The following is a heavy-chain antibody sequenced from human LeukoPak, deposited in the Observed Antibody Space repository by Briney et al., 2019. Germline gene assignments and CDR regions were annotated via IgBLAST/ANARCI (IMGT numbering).Heavy chain of an antibody. CDR1: GGSISSSSYY. CDR3: ARLTIVGATKTPDY. V-gene: IGHV4-39*01. Sequence: KPSETLSLTCTVSGGSISSSSYYWGWIRQPPGKGLEWSGSIYYSESTYYNPSLKSRFTISVDTSKHQFSLKLSPVTAADTAVSYCARLTIVGATKTPDYWGQGTLVTVSS. D-gene: IGHD1-26*01. CDR2: IYYSEST. J-gene: IGHJ4*02.